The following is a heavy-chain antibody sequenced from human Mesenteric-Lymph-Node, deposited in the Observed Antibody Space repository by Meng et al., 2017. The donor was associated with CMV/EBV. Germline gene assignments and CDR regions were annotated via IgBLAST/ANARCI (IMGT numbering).Heavy chain of an antibody. D-gene: IGHD3-10*02. Sequence: PETLSLTCTVSGFSISSGYYWGWIRQPPGKGLEWIGSVYHSGNTYYNPSLKSRVTISVDTSRNQSSLKLSSVTAADTAVYYCATVRGLSTWGQGTLVTVSS. V-gene: IGHV4-38-2*02. J-gene: IGHJ5*02. CDR3: ATVRGLST. CDR1: GFSISSGYY. CDR2: VYHSGNT.